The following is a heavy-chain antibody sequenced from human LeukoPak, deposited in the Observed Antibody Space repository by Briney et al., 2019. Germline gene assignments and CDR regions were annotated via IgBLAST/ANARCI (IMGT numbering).Heavy chain of an antibody. D-gene: IGHD2-2*01. J-gene: IGHJ6*03. CDR1: GFTFSTYW. Sequence: PGGSLRLSCAASGFTFSTYWMTWVRQAPGKGLEWVANMKGDGSEIHYVDSVKGRFTISRDNAKNSLYLQMNSLRAEDTAVYYCARDSLWVVPAAITAGVPTNYYYYYMDVWGKGTTVTVSS. CDR2: MKGDGSEI. V-gene: IGHV3-7*01. CDR3: ARDSLWVVPAAITAGVPTNYYYYYMDV.